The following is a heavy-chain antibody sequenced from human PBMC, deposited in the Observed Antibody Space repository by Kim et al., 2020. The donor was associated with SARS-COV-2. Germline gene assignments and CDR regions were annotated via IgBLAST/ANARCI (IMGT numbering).Heavy chain of an antibody. V-gene: IGHV4-34*01. Sequence: SETLSLTCAVYGGSFSGYYWSWIRQPPGKGLEWIGEINDSGSTNYNPSLKSRVTISVDTSKNQFSLKLSSVTAADTAAYYCARGRGYSGYHSYYYGMDVWGQGTTVTVSS. CDR1: GGSFSGYY. D-gene: IGHD5-12*01. CDR3: ARGRGYSGYHSYYYGMDV. CDR2: INDSGST. J-gene: IGHJ6*02.